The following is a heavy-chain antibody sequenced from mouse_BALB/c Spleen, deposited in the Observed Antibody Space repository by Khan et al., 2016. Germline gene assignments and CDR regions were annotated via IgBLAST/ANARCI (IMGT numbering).Heavy chain of an antibody. D-gene: IGHD2-4*01. J-gene: IGHJ3*01. CDR1: GFDFRRYW. CDR3: GGAGYCGYLDC. Sequence: EVKLLESGGGLVQPGGSLKLSCAASGFDFRRYWMSWVRQAPGKGLEWIGETNPDSRTIHYSPSLKDKFTISRDNAKSTLYLQMSKVRSEDTALYCCGGAGYCGYLDCGGAGTVVSVSA. CDR2: TNPDSRTI. V-gene: IGHV4-1*02.